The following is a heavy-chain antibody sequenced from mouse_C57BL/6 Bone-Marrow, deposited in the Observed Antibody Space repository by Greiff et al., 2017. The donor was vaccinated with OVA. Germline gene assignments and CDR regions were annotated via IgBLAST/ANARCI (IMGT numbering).Heavy chain of an antibody. CDR2: IDPENGDT. Sequence: EVQLQQSGAELVRPGASVTLSCTASGFNIKDDYMHWVKQRPEQGLEWIGWIDPENGDTEYASKFQGKATITADTASNTAYLQLSSLTSEDTAVYYCTTYYGSSYEAWFAYWGQGTLVTVSA. CDR1: GFNIKDDY. J-gene: IGHJ3*01. V-gene: IGHV14-4*01. CDR3: TTYYGSSYEAWFAY. D-gene: IGHD1-1*01.